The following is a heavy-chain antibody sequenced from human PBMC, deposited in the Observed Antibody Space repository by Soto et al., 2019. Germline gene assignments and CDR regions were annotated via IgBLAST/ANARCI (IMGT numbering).Heavy chain of an antibody. CDR2: IWYDGSNK. D-gene: IGHD3-22*01. J-gene: IGHJ3*02. Sequence: GGSLRLSCAASGFTFSSYGMHWVRQAPGKGLEWVAVIWYDGSNKYYADSVKGRFTISRDNSKNTLYLQMNSLRAEDTAVYYCARDPDYYDSSGSVFHDAFDIWGQGTMVTVSS. CDR3: ARDPDYYDSSGSVFHDAFDI. V-gene: IGHV3-33*01. CDR1: GFTFSSYG.